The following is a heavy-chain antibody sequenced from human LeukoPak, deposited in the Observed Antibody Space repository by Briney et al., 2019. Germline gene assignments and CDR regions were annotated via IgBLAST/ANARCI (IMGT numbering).Heavy chain of an antibody. J-gene: IGHJ4*02. Sequence: GGSLRLSCAASGLNLSNYGMNWDRQAPGKGLESVSYIASRTTTKKYADSVKGRFSISRDNAENSVFLQMNSLRAEDTAMYYCVRDSSVTTLVPFYFDSWGQGTLVTVSA. CDR1: GLNLSNYG. V-gene: IGHV3-48*04. D-gene: IGHD4-17*01. CDR2: IASRTTTK. CDR3: VRDSSVTTLVPFYFDS.